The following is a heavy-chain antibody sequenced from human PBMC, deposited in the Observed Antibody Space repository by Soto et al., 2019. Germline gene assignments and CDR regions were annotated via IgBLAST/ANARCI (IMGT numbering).Heavy chain of an antibody. Sequence: QVQLAQSGAEVKKPGASVTVSCNASGYTFSSYGISWVRQAPGQGLEWVGWISVHNGYTKYATELQGRVTMTTDTSTSTAYMELRSLRSDDSSVYYFARLEHNFGPHDYWGQGTLVTVTS. CDR3: ARLEHNFGPHDY. V-gene: IGHV1-18*01. CDR2: ISVHNGYT. D-gene: IGHD1-1*01. CDR1: GYTFSSYG. J-gene: IGHJ4*02.